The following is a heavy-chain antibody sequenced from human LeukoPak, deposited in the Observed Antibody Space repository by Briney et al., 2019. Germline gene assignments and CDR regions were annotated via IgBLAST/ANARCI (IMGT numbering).Heavy chain of an antibody. Sequence: GGSLRLSCAASGFTVSSNYMSWVRQAPGKGLEWVSVIYSSGGTNYADSVKGRFTISRDNSKNTLYLQMNSLRAEDTAVYYCARIWGNYYDSWGQGTLVTVSS. J-gene: IGHJ4*02. D-gene: IGHD3-22*01. CDR3: ARIWGNYYDS. CDR2: IYSSGGT. CDR1: GFTVSSNY. V-gene: IGHV3-53*01.